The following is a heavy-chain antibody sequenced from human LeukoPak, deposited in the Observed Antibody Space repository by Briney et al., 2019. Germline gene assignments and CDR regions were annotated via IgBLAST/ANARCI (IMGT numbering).Heavy chain of an antibody. Sequence: PGGSLRLSCAASGFTFSSYAMSWVRQAPGKGLEWVSAISGSGGSTYYADSVKGRFTISRDNSKSTLYLQMNSLRAEDTAVYYCAKVGYCSSTSCGLFYYGMDVWGQGTTVTVSS. CDR1: GFTFSSYA. V-gene: IGHV3-23*01. CDR2: ISGSGGST. D-gene: IGHD2-2*03. CDR3: AKVGYCSSTSCGLFYYGMDV. J-gene: IGHJ6*02.